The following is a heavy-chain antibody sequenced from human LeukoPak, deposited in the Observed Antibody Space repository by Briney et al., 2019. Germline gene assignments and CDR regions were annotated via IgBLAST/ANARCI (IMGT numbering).Heavy chain of an antibody. J-gene: IGHJ6*03. Sequence: SETLSLTCTVSGYSISSGYFWVWIRQPPGKGLEWIGSIYHSGSPYYSPSLKSRVTISVDTSKNQFSLKLNSVTAADTAVYYCAREYFSANYFFYYMDVWGTGTTVTVSS. D-gene: IGHD3-3*01. V-gene: IGHV4-38-2*02. CDR3: AREYFSANYFFYYMDV. CDR1: GYSISSGYF. CDR2: IYHSGSP.